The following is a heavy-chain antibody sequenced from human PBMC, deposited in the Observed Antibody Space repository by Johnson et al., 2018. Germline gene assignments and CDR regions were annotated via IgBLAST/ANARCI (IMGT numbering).Heavy chain of an antibody. CDR3: AKECRGGSCNYGMDV. D-gene: IGHD2-15*01. CDR2: ISYDGSNK. CDR1: GFTFSSYG. Sequence: QVQLVESGGGVVQPGRSLRLSCAASGFTFSSYGMHWVRQAPGKGLEWVAVISYDGSNKYYADSVKGRFTISRDNSKNTLYLQMNSLRAEDTAVYYCAKECRGGSCNYGMDVWGQGTTVTVSS. V-gene: IGHV3-30*18. J-gene: IGHJ6*02.